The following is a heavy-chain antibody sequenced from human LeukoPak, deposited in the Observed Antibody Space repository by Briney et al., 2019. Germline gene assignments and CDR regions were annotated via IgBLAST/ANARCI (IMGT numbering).Heavy chain of an antibody. CDR1: GFTFSSYG. CDR3: AKDQFLSSYHDPVDY. D-gene: IGHD5-12*01. J-gene: IGHJ4*02. CDR2: ISYDGSNK. Sequence: GGSLRLSCAASGFTFSSYGMHWVRQAPGKGLEWVAVISYDGSNKYYADSVKGRFTISRDNSENTLYLQMNSLRDEDTAVYYCAKDQFLSSYHDPVDYWGQGTLVTVSS. V-gene: IGHV3-30*18.